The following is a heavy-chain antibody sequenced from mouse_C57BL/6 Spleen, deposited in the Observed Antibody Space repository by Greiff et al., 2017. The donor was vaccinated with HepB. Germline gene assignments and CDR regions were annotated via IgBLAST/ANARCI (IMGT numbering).Heavy chain of an antibody. CDR2: IYPGSGNT. Sequence: QVHVKQSGPELVKPGASVKISCKASGYSFTSYYIHWVKQRPGQGLEWIGWIYPGSGNTKYNEKFKGKATLTADTASSTAYMQLSSLTSEDSAVYYCARGREDYAMDYWGQGTSVTVSS. V-gene: IGHV1-66*01. J-gene: IGHJ4*01. CDR1: GYSFTSYY. CDR3: ARGREDYAMDY.